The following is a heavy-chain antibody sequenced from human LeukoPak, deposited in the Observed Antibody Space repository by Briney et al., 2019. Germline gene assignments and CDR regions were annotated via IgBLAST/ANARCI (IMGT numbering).Heavy chain of an antibody. CDR2: INPSGGST. V-gene: IGHV1-46*01. Sequence: ASVKVSCKASGYTFTSYYMHWVRQAPGQGLEWMGIINPSGGSTSYAQKFQGRVTMTRDMSTSTAYMELRSLRSDDTAVYYCARDIVQISSYYYYYMDVWGKGTTVTVSS. D-gene: IGHD2-8*01. CDR1: GYTFTSYY. J-gene: IGHJ6*03. CDR3: ARDIVQISSYYYYYMDV.